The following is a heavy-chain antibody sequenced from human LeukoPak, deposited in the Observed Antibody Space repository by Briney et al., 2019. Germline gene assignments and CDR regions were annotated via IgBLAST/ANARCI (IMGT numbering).Heavy chain of an antibody. V-gene: IGHV3-73*01. D-gene: IGHD3-10*01. CDR3: TRQRGWFGELFLDY. Sequence: GGSLRLSCAASGFPFSGSAMHWVRQASGKGLEWVGRIRSKANSYATAYAASVKGRFTISRDDSKNTAYLQMNSLKTEDTAVYYCTRQRGWFGELFLDYWGQGTLVTVSS. J-gene: IGHJ4*02. CDR1: GFPFSGSA. CDR2: IRSKANSYAT.